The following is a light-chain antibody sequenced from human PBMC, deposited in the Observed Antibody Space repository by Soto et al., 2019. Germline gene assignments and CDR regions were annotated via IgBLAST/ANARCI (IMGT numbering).Light chain of an antibody. Sequence: EIVMTQSPLYLPATPGEPASISCRFSQTLLKINGKSNLDWNLHKPGQSPQLLISLGSIRASGVHDRFSGSESGTYFTLKISRVEADDVGHYYCMQGLQTPLTFGGGTKVEI. CDR3: MQGLQTPLT. CDR1: QTLLKINGKSN. V-gene: IGKV2-28*01. J-gene: IGKJ4*01. CDR2: LGS.